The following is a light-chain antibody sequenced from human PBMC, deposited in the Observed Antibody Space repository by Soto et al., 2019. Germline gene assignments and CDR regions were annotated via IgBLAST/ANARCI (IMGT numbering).Light chain of an antibody. CDR1: QSVSSSY. J-gene: IGKJ1*01. CDR3: QQYGSSPPFT. CDR2: GAS. Sequence: EIVLTHSPRTRSLSPGEIPTLSCRASQSVSSSYLAWYQQKPGQAPRLLIYGASSRATGIPDRFGGSGSGTDFTLTISRLEPGDFAVYYCQQYGSSPPFTFGQGTKVDIK. V-gene: IGKV3-20*01.